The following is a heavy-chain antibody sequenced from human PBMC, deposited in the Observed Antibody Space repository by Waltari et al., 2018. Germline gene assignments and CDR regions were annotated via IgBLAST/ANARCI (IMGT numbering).Heavy chain of an antibody. V-gene: IGHV4-34*01. D-gene: IGHD3-10*01. Sequence: QVQLQQWGAGLLKPSETLSLTCVVYGGSFSDYYYSWIRRPQGKVLEWIGQTXHRGSTKYNPSLKSRVTISVDASXXQXSLMLDSAIAGXTAVYYCARGXHYXXXDYWGQGTLVXVSS. CDR1: GGSFSDYY. J-gene: IGHJ4*02. CDR3: ARGXHYXXXDY. CDR2: TXHRGST.